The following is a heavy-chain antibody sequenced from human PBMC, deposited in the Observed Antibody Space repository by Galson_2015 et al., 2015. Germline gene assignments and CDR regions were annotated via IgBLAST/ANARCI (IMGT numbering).Heavy chain of an antibody. CDR1: GFTFSDYY. J-gene: IGHJ5*02. V-gene: IGHV3-11*01. Sequence: SLRLSCAASGFTFSDYYMSWIRQAPGKGLEWVSYISSSGSTIYYADSVKGRFTISRDNAKNSLYLQMNSLRAEDTAVYYCARVRGYYDSSGRNWFDPWGQGTLVTVSS. CDR2: ISSSGSTI. CDR3: ARVRGYYDSSGRNWFDP. D-gene: IGHD3-22*01.